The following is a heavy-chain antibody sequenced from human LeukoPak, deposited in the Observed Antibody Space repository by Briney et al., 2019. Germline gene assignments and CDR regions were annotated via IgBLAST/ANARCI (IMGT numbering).Heavy chain of an antibody. Sequence: GGSLRLSCAASGFTFSSYAMDWVRQAPGKGLEWVSGIGGSGTSTNYADSVKGRFTISRDNSKNTLYLQMNSLRAEDTAVYYCAKESDYEFWSGSYLHHWGQGTLVTVSS. CDR3: AKESDYEFWSGSYLHH. CDR2: IGGSGTST. J-gene: IGHJ1*01. V-gene: IGHV3-23*01. D-gene: IGHD3-3*01. CDR1: GFTFSSYA.